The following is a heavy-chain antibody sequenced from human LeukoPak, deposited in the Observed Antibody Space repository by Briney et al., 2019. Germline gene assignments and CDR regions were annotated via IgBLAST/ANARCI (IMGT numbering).Heavy chain of an antibody. CDR2: ISGSGGSR. CDR3: AKGTTYYDILTGYGYPYYFDH. Sequence: GGSLRLSCVASGFTFSSYAMSWVRQAPGKGLEWVSAISGSGGSRYYADSVEGRFTISRDNSKNTLYVQMNSLRAEDTATYYCAKGTTYYDILTGYGYPYYFDHWGQGTLVTVSS. J-gene: IGHJ4*02. D-gene: IGHD3-9*01. V-gene: IGHV3-23*01. CDR1: GFTFSSYA.